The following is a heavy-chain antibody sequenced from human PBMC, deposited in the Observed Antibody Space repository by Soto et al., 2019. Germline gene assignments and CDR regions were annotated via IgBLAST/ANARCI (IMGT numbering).Heavy chain of an antibody. CDR3: ARVDYYGSGSYYYFDY. Sequence: EVQLVESGGGVVRPGGSLRLSCAASGFTFDDYGMSWVRKAPGKGLEWVSGINWNGGSTGYADSVKGRFTISRDNAKNSLYLQMNSLRAEDTALYYCARVDYYGSGSYYYFDYWGQGTLVTVSS. J-gene: IGHJ4*02. CDR1: GFTFDDYG. CDR2: INWNGGST. V-gene: IGHV3-20*04. D-gene: IGHD3-10*01.